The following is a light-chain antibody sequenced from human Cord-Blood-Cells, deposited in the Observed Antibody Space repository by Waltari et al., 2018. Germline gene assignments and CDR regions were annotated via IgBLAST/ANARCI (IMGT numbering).Light chain of an antibody. J-gene: IGKJ2*01. V-gene: IGKV1-39*01. CDR2: AAS. CDR1: QSISSY. Sequence: DLQMTPSPSSLSASVGDRVPITCRANQSISSYLNWYQQKPGEAPKLLIYAASILQSGVPSRFRGSGSATDFTLTISSLQHEDFATYYCQQSYSTPHTFGQGTKLEIK. CDR3: QQSYSTPHT.